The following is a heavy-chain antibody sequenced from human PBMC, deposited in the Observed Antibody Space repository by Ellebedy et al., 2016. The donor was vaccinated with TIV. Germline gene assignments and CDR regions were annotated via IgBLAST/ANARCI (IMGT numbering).Heavy chain of an antibody. V-gene: IGHV1-2*02. CDR2: VSPKRGDT. CDR3: SSGWDY. D-gene: IGHD6-19*01. Sequence: ASVKVSCXASGYTFTDHYIHWVRQAPGQGLEWMGWVSPKRGDTNYPQKFQGRVTMTRDTSMTTAYMELTGLTSEGTAVYYCSSGWDYWGQGTLVTVSS. CDR1: GYTFTDHY. J-gene: IGHJ4*02.